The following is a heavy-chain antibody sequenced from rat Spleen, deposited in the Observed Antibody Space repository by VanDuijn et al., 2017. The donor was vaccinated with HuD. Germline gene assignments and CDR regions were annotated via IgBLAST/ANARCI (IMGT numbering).Heavy chain of an antibody. V-gene: IGHV5-25*01. Sequence: EVQLVESGGGFVQPGKSLRLSCAASGFPFSSFPMAWVRQSPKKSLEWVASISSGGGSTYYRDSVKGRFTISRDNAKSTLYLQMDSLRSEDTATYYCATALIQWSNWFAYWGQGTLVTVSS. CDR1: GFPFSSFP. D-gene: IGHD1-1*01. CDR2: ISSGGGST. J-gene: IGHJ3*01. CDR3: ATALIQWSNWFAY.